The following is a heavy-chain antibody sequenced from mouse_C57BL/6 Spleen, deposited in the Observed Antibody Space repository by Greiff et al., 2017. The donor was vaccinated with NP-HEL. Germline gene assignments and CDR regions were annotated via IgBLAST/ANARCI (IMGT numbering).Heavy chain of an antibody. V-gene: IGHV1-18*01. J-gene: IGHJ3*01. D-gene: IGHD2-3*01. CDR3: ARSTTHDGYFFAY. CDR1: GYTFTDYN. CDR2: INPNNGGT. Sequence: VHVKQSGPELVKPGASVKIPCKASGYTFTDYNMDWVKQSPGKSLEWIGDINPNNGGTIYNQKFKGKATLTVDKSSSTAYMELRSLTSEDTAVYYCARSTTHDGYFFAYWGQGTLVTVSA.